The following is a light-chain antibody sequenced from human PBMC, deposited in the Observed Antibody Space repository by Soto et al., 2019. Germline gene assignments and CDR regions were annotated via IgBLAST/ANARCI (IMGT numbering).Light chain of an antibody. CDR2: GAS. J-gene: IGKJ1*01. Sequence: EIVMTQSPATLSVSPGERATLSCRASQSVSSNLAWYQQKPGQAPRLLIYGASTRATGIPDRFSGSGSGTEFTLTISSLQSEEFAVYYCQQYNHWPRTFGQGTKVDVK. CDR3: QQYNHWPRT. CDR1: QSVSSN. V-gene: IGKV3-15*01.